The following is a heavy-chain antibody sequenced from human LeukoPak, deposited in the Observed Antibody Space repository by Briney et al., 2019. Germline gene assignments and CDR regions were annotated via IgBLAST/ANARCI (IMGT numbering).Heavy chain of an antibody. V-gene: IGHV1-18*01. CDR2: ISAYNGDT. CDR1: GDTFTIYG. D-gene: IGHD3-22*01. J-gene: IGHJ3*02. CDR3: GRLRITMKVVVHLDAFDM. Sequence: ASVSVSSTPSGDTFTIYGISAVREAPGERGGRVGWISAYNGDTNYTQKLQGRVTMTTDPSTSTAHMELRSLRSEHTALYYRGRLRITMKVVVHLDAFDMWGQGTMVTVSS.